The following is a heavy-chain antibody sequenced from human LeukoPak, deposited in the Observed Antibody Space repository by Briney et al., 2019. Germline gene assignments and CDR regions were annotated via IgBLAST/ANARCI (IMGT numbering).Heavy chain of an antibody. V-gene: IGHV3-11*04. CDR2: ISSSGSTI. CDR3: ARGSYVAYYDFWSGGYYYMDV. Sequence: PGGSLRLSCAASGFTFSDYYMSWIRQAPGKGLEWVSYISSSGSTIYYADSVKGRFTISRDNAKNSLYLQMNSLRAEDTAVYCCARGSYVAYYDFWSGGYYYMDVWGKGTTVTVSS. CDR1: GFTFSDYY. J-gene: IGHJ6*03. D-gene: IGHD3-3*01.